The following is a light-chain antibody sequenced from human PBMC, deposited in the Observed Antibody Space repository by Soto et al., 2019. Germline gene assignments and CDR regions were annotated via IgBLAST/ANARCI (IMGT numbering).Light chain of an antibody. V-gene: IGLV2-8*01. CDR1: SSDIGGHNY. Sequence: QSVLTQPSSASGSPGQSVTISCTGTSSDIGGHNYVSWYQQHPGKAPKVIIFEVNQRPSGVPDRFSGSKSGNTASLTVSGLQAEDEADYFCASYVGSNTFVFGTGTKLTVL. J-gene: IGLJ1*01. CDR3: ASYVGSNTFV. CDR2: EVN.